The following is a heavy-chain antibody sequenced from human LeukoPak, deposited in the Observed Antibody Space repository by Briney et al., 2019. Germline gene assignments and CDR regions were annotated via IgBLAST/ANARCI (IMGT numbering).Heavy chain of an antibody. Sequence: GGSLRLSCAASGFTFNSYSMNWVRQAPGKGLEWVSSISSSSNYIYYADSVKGRFTISRDNAKNSLYLQMNSLRAEDTAVYYCARDAEDPRLWWGQGTLVTVSS. V-gene: IGHV3-21*01. D-gene: IGHD4/OR15-4a*01. J-gene: IGHJ4*02. CDR3: ARDAEDPRLW. CDR2: ISSSSNYI. CDR1: GFTFNSYS.